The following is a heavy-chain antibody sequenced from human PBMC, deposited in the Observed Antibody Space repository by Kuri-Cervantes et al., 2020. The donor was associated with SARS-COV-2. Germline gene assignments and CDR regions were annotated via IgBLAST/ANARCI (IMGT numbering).Heavy chain of an antibody. V-gene: IGHV3-7*03. D-gene: IGHD3-10*01. CDR1: GFIFSGYC. J-gene: IGHJ3*02. CDR3: AGEDSGTNDAFDI. CDR2: IKQDGSEE. Sequence: GESLKISCAASGFIFSGYCMTWVRQAPGKGLEWVANIKQDGSEEYYVDSVKGRFTISRDNAKNSLYLQMNSLRAEDTAVYYCAGEDSGTNDAFDIWGQGATVTVSS.